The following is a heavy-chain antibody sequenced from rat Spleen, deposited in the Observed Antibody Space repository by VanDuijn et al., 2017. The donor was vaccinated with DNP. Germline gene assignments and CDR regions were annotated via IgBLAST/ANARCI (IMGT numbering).Heavy chain of an antibody. CDR1: GFTFSDYY. V-gene: IGHV5-22*01. CDR2: ISYEGSST. D-gene: IGHD1-1*01. CDR3: ARQGYSGG. J-gene: IGHJ2*01. Sequence: EVQLVESGGGLVQPGRSLKLSCAASGFTFSDYYMAWVRQAPKKGLEWVASISYEGSSTYYGDSVKGRFTISRDNAKSTLYLQMNSLRSEDTATYYCARQGYSGGWGQGVMVTVSS.